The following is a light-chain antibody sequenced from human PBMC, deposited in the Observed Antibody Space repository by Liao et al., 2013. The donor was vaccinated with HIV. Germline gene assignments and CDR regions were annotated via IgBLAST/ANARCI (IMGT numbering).Light chain of an antibody. J-gene: IGLJ3*02. V-gene: IGLV3-1*01. CDR3: QTWDSSTVV. CDR1: KLGDEY. CDR2: QDT. Sequence: SYELTQPPSVSVSPGQTASITCSGDKLGDEYASWYQQKPGQSPVLVIYQDTRRPSTIPERFSGSNSGNTATLTITGTQALDEADYYCQTWDSSTVVFGGGTKLTVL.